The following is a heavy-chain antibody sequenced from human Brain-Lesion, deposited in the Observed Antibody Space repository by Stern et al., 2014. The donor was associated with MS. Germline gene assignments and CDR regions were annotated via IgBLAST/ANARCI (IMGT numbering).Heavy chain of an antibody. D-gene: IGHD2-15*01. J-gene: IGHJ5*02. CDR2: IYYSGNT. CDR1: GGSVSSTSYA. V-gene: IGHV4-39*01. CDR3: AGEEDIRYCSGGSCTGNWFDP. Sequence: VQLVESGPGLVKPSETLSLTCTVAGGSVSSTSYAWAWIRQPPGKGLEWIGTIYYSGNTYYSPSLKSRVTISLDKTKQQFTPQLGSVAAADTAVYYCAGEEDIRYCSGGSCTGNWFDPWGQGTLVTVSS.